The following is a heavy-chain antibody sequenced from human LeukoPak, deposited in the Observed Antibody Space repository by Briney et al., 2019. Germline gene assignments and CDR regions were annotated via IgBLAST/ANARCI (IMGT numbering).Heavy chain of an antibody. CDR1: GFTFSSYV. CDR3: AKDGWYGWFDP. J-gene: IGHJ5*02. CDR2: ISGSGTST. V-gene: IGHV3-23*01. D-gene: IGHD6-19*01. Sequence: GGSLRLSCAASGFTFSSYVMTWVRQAPGKGLEWVSTISGSGTSTYYADSVKGRFTLSRDNSKNTLYLQMNSLRAEDTAVFYCAKDGWYGWFDPWGQGTLVTVSS.